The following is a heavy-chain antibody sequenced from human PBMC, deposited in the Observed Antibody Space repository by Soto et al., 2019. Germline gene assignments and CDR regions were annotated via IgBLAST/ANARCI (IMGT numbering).Heavy chain of an antibody. D-gene: IGHD4-17*01. V-gene: IGHV4-30-4*01. CDR1: GGSISSGDYY. CDR2: IYYSGST. CDR3: AGETTVTTFDVGWFDP. Sequence: SETLSLTCTVSGGSISSGDYYWSWIRQPPGKGLEWIGYIYYSGSTYYNPSLKSRVTISVDTSKNQFSLKLSSVTAADTAVYYCAGETTVTTFDVGWFDPWGQGTLVTVSS. J-gene: IGHJ5*02.